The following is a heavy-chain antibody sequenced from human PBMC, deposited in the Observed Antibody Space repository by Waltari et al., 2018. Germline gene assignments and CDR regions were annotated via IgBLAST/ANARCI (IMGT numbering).Heavy chain of an antibody. Sequence: EVQLLESAGGLVQPGEALSLSCAASGFSFMGFAMTWVRQAPGKGLGCVASISGSGATPFYADSVKGRFTIVRDNSRDTVYLQMNSLRVDDSAVYYCAKGSRGYTNYFFDSWGQGTLVSVSS. V-gene: IGHV3-23*01. CDR2: ISGSGATP. CDR3: AKGSRGYTNYFFDS. J-gene: IGHJ4*02. D-gene: IGHD3-16*02. CDR1: GFSFMGFA.